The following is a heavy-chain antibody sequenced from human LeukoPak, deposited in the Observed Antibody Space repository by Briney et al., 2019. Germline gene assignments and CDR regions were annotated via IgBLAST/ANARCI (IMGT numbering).Heavy chain of an antibody. V-gene: IGHV1-69*06. J-gene: IGHJ4*02. CDR3: ARSGTGAPLDY. CDR2: IIPIFGTA. D-gene: IGHD6-13*01. Sequence: SVKVSCKASGGTFSSYAISWVRQAPGQGLEWMGGIIPIFGTANYAQEFQGRVTITADKSTSTAYMELSSLRSEDTAVYYCARSGTGAPLDYWGQGTLVTVSS. CDR1: GGTFSSYA.